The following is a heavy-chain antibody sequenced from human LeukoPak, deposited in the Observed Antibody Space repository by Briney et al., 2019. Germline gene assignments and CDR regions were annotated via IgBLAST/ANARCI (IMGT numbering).Heavy chain of an antibody. D-gene: IGHD2-15*01. J-gene: IGHJ3*02. Sequence: KTSETLSLTCTVSGGSISSYYWTWIRQPAGKGLEWIGRIYTSGTTNYNPSLKSRVTMSVDTSKGQLSLKLTSVTAADTAVYYCALRGLYCSASTCGGALHIWGQGTMVTVSS. CDR2: IYTSGTT. CDR3: ALRGLYCSASTCGGALHI. CDR1: GGSISSYY. V-gene: IGHV4-4*07.